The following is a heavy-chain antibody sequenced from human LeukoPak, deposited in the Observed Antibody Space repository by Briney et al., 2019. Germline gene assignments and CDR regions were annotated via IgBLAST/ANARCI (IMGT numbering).Heavy chain of an antibody. CDR3: ARIVGATDY. D-gene: IGHD1-26*01. CDR1: GGSFSGYY. Sequence: SETLSLTCAAYGGSFSGYYWSWIRQPPGKGLEWIGEINHSGSTNYNPSLKSRVTISVDTSKNQFSLKLSSVTAADTAVYYCARIVGATDYWGQGTLVTVSS. V-gene: IGHV4-34*01. CDR2: INHSGST. J-gene: IGHJ4*02.